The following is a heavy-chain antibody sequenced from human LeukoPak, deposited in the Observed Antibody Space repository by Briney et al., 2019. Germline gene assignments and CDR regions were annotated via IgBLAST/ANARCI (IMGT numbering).Heavy chain of an antibody. Sequence: PGGSLGLSCAASGFTFSSYGMHWVRQAPGKGLEGVAVIWYDGSNKYYADSVKGRFTISRDNSKNTLYLQMNSLRGDDTAVYYCARHNQGSPDYWGQGTLVTVSS. CDR2: IWYDGSNK. CDR3: ARHNQGSPDY. J-gene: IGHJ4*02. V-gene: IGHV3-33*01. CDR1: GFTFSSYG.